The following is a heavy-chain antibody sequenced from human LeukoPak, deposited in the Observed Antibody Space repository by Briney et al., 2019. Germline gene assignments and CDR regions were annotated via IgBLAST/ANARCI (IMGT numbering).Heavy chain of an antibody. J-gene: IGHJ5*02. V-gene: IGHV4-38-2*02. Sequence: ASETLSLTCTVSGFSISSGYYWGWIRQPPGKGLEWIGSIYHSGSTYYNPSLKSRVTISVVTSKNQFSLKLSSVTAADTAVYYCATMVVAANNWFDPWGQGTLVTVSS. CDR3: ATMVVAANNWFDP. CDR2: IYHSGST. D-gene: IGHD2-15*01. CDR1: GFSISSGYY.